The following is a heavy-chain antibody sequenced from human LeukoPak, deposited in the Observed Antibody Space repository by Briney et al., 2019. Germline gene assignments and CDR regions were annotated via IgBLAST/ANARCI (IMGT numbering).Heavy chain of an antibody. CDR1: GGSFSGYY. J-gene: IGHJ4*02. V-gene: IGHV4-34*01. CDR2: INHSGST. CDR3: ARDNIVVVAATKAYYFDY. Sequence: SETLSLTCAVYGGSFSGYYWSWIRQPPGKGLEWIGEINHSGSTNYNPSLKSRVTISVDTSKNQFSLKLSSVTAADTAVYYCARDNIVVVAATKAYYFDYWGQGTLVTVSS. D-gene: IGHD2-15*01.